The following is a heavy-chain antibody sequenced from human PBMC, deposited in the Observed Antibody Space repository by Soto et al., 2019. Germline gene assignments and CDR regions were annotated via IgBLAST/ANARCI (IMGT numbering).Heavy chain of an antibody. D-gene: IGHD2-15*01. CDR2: ISSSGETI. CDR3: ARRAVAVVYFDY. V-gene: IGHV3-11*01. Sequence: QVQLVESGGGLVKPGGSLRLSCVASGFTFSDYFMSWIRQAPGKGLEWLAYISSSGETIYYADSVKGRFTISRDNAKNSLYVQMNSLRDEDTAVYYCARRAVAVVYFDYWGQGNPVTVSS. J-gene: IGHJ4*02. CDR1: GFTFSDYF.